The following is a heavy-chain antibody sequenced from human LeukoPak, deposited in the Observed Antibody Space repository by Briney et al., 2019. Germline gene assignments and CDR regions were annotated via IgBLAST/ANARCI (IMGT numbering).Heavy chain of an antibody. D-gene: IGHD6-13*01. J-gene: IGHJ6*02. CDR2: IYYSGST. CDR3: ARHPIAAAGHYYYGMDV. CDR1: GGSISSYY. V-gene: IGHV4-59*08. Sequence: SETLSLTCAVSGGSISSYYWSWIRQPPGKGLEWIGYIYYSGSTNYNPSLKSRVTISVDTSKNQFSLKLSSVTAADTAVYYCARHPIAAAGHYYYGMDVWGQGTTVTVSS.